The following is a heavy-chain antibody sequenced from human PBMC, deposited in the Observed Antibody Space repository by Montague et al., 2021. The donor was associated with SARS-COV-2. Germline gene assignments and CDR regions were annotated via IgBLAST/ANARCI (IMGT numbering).Heavy chain of an antibody. CDR1: GVSISSYY. V-gene: IGHV4-59*01. D-gene: IGHD6-13*01. J-gene: IGHJ5*02. CDR2: IYYTGST. CDR3: ARGVASSEGNWFDP. Sequence: SETLSLTYTVSGVSISSYYWIWIRQPPGKGLEWIGYIYYTGSTNYNPSLKSRVTISVDTSKNQFSLKLSSVTAADTAVYYCARGVASSEGNWFDPWGQGTLVTVSS.